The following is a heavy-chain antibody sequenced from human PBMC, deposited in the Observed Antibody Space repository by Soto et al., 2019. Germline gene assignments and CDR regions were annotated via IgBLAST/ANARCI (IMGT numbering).Heavy chain of an antibody. V-gene: IGHV1-69*01. CDR3: ARDRADYGDFCYYYGMDV. D-gene: IGHD4-17*01. CDR2: IIPIFGTA. CDR1: GGTFSSYA. J-gene: IGHJ6*02. Sequence: QVQLVQSGAEVKKPGSSVKVSCKASGGTFSSYAISWVRQAPGQGLEWMGGIIPIFGTANYAQKFQGSVTIAADESTSTAYMELSSLGSEDTAVYYCARDRADYGDFCYYYGMDVWGQGTTVTVSS.